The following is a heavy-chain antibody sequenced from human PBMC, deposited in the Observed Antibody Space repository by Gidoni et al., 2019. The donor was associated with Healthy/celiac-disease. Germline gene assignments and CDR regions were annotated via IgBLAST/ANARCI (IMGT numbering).Heavy chain of an antibody. CDR2: ISSSSSYI. CDR3: ARDLLWFGELLLNAFDI. V-gene: IGHV3-21*01. CDR1: GCTFSSYS. J-gene: IGHJ3*02. Sequence: EVQLVESGGGLVKPGGSLRLSCAASGCTFSSYSMNWVRQAPGKGLEWVSSISSSSSYIYYADSVKGRFTISRDNAKNSLYLQMNSLRAEDTAVYYCARDLLWFGELLLNAFDIWGQGTMVTVSS. D-gene: IGHD3-10*01.